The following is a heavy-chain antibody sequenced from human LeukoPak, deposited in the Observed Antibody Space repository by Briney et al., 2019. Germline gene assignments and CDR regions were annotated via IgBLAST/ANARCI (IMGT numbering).Heavy chain of an antibody. J-gene: IGHJ4*02. CDR1: GFTFSSYS. Sequence: GGSLRLSCAASGFTFSSYSMNWVRQAPGKGLEWVSSISSSRSYIYYADSLKGRFTISRDNAKNSLYLQMNSLRAEDTAVYYCARDSVEVWGSSHPYYFDYWGQGTLVTVSS. CDR3: ARDSVEVWGSSHPYYFDY. D-gene: IGHD3-16*01. CDR2: ISSSRSYI. V-gene: IGHV3-21*01.